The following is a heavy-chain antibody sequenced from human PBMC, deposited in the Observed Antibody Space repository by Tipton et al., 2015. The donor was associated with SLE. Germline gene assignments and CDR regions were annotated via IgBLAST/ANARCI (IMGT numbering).Heavy chain of an antibody. V-gene: IGHV1-18*01. Sequence: QVQLVQSGAEVKKPGASVKVSCRASGSPLINYGISWVRQAPGQGLEWMGWISAYNGNTNYAQKLQGRVTMTTDTSTSTAYMELRSLRSDDTAVYYCARTSWGTAMVDYWGQGTLVTVSS. J-gene: IGHJ4*02. CDR1: GSPLINYG. D-gene: IGHD5-18*01. CDR2: ISAYNGNT. CDR3: ARTSWGTAMVDY.